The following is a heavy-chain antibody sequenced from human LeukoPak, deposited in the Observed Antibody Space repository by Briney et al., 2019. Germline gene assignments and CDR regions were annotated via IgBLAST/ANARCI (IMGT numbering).Heavy chain of an antibody. J-gene: IGHJ4*02. CDR1: GFTFSSYG. CDR3: ATYRQVLLPFES. CDR2: TNWNGGST. Sequence: GGSLRLSCAASGFTFSSYGMHWVRQAPGKGLEWVSGTNWNGGSTGYADSVKGRFTISRDNAKNSLYLQMNSLRAEDTAIYYCATYRQVLLPFESWGQGTLVTVSS. V-gene: IGHV3-20*04. D-gene: IGHD2-8*02.